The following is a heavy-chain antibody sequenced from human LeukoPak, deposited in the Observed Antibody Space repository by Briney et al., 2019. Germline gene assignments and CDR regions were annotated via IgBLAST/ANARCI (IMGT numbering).Heavy chain of an antibody. Sequence: GGSLRLSCAASGFTFSSYAMHWVRQAPGKGLEWVAVISYDGSNKYYADSVKGRFTISRDNSKNTLYLQMNSLRVEDTAMYYCAPEYSSSRVGYFDYWGQGPLVPVSS. D-gene: IGHD6-6*01. CDR2: ISYDGSNK. V-gene: IGHV3-30-3*01. J-gene: IGHJ4*02. CDR3: APEYSSSRVGYFDY. CDR1: GFTFSSYA.